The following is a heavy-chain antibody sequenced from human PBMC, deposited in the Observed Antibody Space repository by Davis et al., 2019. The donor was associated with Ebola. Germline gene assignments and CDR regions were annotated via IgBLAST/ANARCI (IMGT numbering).Heavy chain of an antibody. CDR1: GFTFDDYA. Sequence: GESLKTPCVASGFTFDDYAMSWVRQAPGKGLEWLSGINWNGGSTGYVDSVKGRFTSSRDNAKNSLYLRMNSLRTEDTALYYCARGPPTPKGGGWGQGTLVTVSS. CDR2: INWNGGST. J-gene: IGHJ4*02. CDR3: ARGPPTPKGGG. V-gene: IGHV3-20*04. D-gene: IGHD3-10*01.